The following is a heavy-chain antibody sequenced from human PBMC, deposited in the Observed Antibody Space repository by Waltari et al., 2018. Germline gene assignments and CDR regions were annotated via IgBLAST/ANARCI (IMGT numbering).Heavy chain of an antibody. CDR1: GFTFSSYS. D-gene: IGHD7-27*01. J-gene: IGHJ4*02. CDR2: ISSTGSYT. CDR3: ARGGWGFYLDD. Sequence: EVQLVESGGGLVKPGGSVRLSCAASGFTFSSYSMNWVRQSPGKGLEWVSSISSTGSYTHYADSVKGRFSISRDNAKNSLYLQMNSLRAEDTAVYYCARGGWGFYLDDWGQGTLVT. V-gene: IGHV3-21*01.